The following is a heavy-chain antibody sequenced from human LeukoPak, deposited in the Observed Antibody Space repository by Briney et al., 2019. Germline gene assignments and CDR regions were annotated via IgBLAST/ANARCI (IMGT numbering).Heavy chain of an antibody. CDR2: ISSSSSYT. V-gene: IGHV3-11*06. Sequence: GGSLRLSCAASGFTFSDYYMSWIRQAPGKGLEWVSYISSSSSYTNYADSVKGRFTISRDNAKNPLYLQMNSLRAEDTAVYYCARTSSPSDGYYYYGMDVWGQGTTVTVSS. CDR3: ARTSSPSDGYYYYGMDV. J-gene: IGHJ6*02. D-gene: IGHD2-2*01. CDR1: GFTFSDYY.